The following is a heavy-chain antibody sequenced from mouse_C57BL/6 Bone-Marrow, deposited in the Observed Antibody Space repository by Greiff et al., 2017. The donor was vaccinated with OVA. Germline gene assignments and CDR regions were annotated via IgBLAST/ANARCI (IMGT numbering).Heavy chain of an antibody. J-gene: IGHJ4*01. CDR1: GFSFNTYA. V-gene: IGHV10-1*01. Sequence: EVKLEQSGGGLVQPKGSLKLSCAASGFSFNTYAMNWVRQAPGKGLEWVARIRSKSNNYATYYADSVKDRFTISRDESESMLYLQMNNLKTEDTAMYYCVRHEDGYYPSLDYWGQGTSVTVSS. CDR3: VRHEDGYYPSLDY. CDR2: IRSKSNNYAT. D-gene: IGHD2-3*01.